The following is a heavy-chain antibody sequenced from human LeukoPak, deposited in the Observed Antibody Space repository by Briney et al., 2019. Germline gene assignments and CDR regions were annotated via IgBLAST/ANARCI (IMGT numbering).Heavy chain of an antibody. CDR3: AKTQPWDYWYFDL. D-gene: IGHD1-26*01. V-gene: IGHV3-9*01. Sequence: GRSLRLSCAASGFTFDDYAMHWVRQAPGKGLEWVSRISWNSGSIGYADSVKGRFTISRDNAKNSLYLQMNSLRAEDTALYYCAKTQPWDYWYFDLWGRGTLVTVSS. J-gene: IGHJ2*01. CDR1: GFTFDDYA. CDR2: ISWNSGSI.